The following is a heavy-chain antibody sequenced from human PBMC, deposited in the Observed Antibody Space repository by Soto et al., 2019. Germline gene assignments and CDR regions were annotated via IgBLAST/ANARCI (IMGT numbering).Heavy chain of an antibody. CDR2: IYPGDSDT. J-gene: IGHJ6*02. CDR1: GYSFTSYW. V-gene: IGHV5-51*01. D-gene: IGHD3-22*01. CDR3: ARWGRPPYDSSGYSYYYYGMDV. Sequence: PGESLKISCKGSGYSFTSYWIGWVRQMPGKGLEWMGIIYPGDSDTRYSPSFQGQVTISADKPISTAYLQWSSLKASDTAMYYCARWGRPPYDSSGYSYYYYGMDVWGQGTTVTVSS.